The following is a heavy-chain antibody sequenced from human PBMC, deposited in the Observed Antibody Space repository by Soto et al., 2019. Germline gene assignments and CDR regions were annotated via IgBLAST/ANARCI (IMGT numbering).Heavy chain of an antibody. V-gene: IGHV5-10-1*01. CDR1: GYSFTSYW. Sequence: PGESLKISCKGSGYSFTSYWISWVRQMPGKGLEWMGRIDPSDSYTNYSPSFQGHVTISADKSISTAYLQWSSLKASDTAMYYCARHIRVHYYDSSAGDFDIWGQGTMVTVSS. CDR2: IDPSDSYT. CDR3: ARHIRVHYYDSSAGDFDI. J-gene: IGHJ3*02. D-gene: IGHD3-22*01.